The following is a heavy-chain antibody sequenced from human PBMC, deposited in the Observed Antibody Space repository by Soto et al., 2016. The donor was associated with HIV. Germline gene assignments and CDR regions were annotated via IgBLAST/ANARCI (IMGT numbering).Heavy chain of an antibody. CDR2: MNPNSGNT. V-gene: IGHV1-8*01. CDR1: GYTFTSYD. CDR3: ARGGGGGITMIVPDAFDI. Sequence: QVQLVQSGAEVKKPGASVTISCEASGYTFTSYDVNWVRQVTGQGLEWMGWMNPNSGNTGYAQKFQGRVTITRNTSISTAYMELSSLRSEDTAVYYCARGGGGGITMIVPDAFDIWAKGQWSPSLQ. D-gene: IGHD3-22*01. J-gene: IGHJ3*02.